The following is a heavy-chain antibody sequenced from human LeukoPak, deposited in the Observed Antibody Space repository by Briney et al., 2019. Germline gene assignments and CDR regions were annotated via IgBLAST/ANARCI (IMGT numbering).Heavy chain of an antibody. CDR3: AKDIRYYYDSSGGFDY. J-gene: IGHJ4*02. Sequence: GGSLRLSCAASGFTFDDYAMHWVRQAPGKGLEWDSGISWNSGSIGYADSVKGRFTISRDNAKNSLYLQMNSLRAEDTALYYCAKDIRYYYDSSGGFDYWGQGTLVTVSS. CDR1: GFTFDDYA. V-gene: IGHV3-9*01. CDR2: ISWNSGSI. D-gene: IGHD3-22*01.